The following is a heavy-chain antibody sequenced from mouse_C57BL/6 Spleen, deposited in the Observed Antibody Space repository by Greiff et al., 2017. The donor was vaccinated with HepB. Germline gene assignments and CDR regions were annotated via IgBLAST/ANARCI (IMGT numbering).Heavy chain of an antibody. CDR1: GFSLTSYG. CDR3: ARMGVWYFDV. J-gene: IGHJ1*03. CDR2: IWSGGST. Sequence: VQLVESGPGLVQPSQSLSITCTVSGFSLTSYGVHWVRQSPGKGLEWLGVIWSGGSTDYNAAFISRLSISKDNSKSQVFFKMNSLQADDTAIYYCARMGVWYFDVWGTGTTVTVSS. V-gene: IGHV2-2*01.